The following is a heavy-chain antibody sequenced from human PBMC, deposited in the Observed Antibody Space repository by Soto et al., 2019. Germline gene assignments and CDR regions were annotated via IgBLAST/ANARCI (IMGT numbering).Heavy chain of an antibody. V-gene: IGHV3-43*01. CDR1: GFTFSSYW. CDR2: ISWDGYST. J-gene: IGHJ4*02. Sequence: HPGGSLRLSCAASGFTFSSYWMHWVRQAPGKGLEWVSLISWDGYSTFYADSVKGRFTISRDNSKNSLYLQMNSLTTEDTAFYYCVKDGAVTDYTYLDSWGQGALVTVSS. D-gene: IGHD4-4*01. CDR3: VKDGAVTDYTYLDS.